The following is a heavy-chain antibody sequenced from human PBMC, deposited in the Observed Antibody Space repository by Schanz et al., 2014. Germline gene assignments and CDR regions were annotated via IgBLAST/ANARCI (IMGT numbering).Heavy chain of an antibody. CDR2: INHSGST. Sequence: QVQLQQWGAGLLKPSETLSLTCAVSGGPFSGYWGWIRQPPGKGLEWIGEINHSGSTNYNPTLKSRVTISVDTSRTQFSLKLSSVPAADTAVYYCARDWVVPAAIGEGNWNYDNWGQGTLVTVSS. J-gene: IGHJ4*02. V-gene: IGHV4-34*01. CDR1: GGPFSGY. CDR3: ARDWVVPAAIGEGNWNYDN. D-gene: IGHD2-2*02.